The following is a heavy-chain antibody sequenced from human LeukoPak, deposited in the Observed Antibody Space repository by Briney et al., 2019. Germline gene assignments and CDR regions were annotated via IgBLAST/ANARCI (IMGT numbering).Heavy chain of an antibody. J-gene: IGHJ4*02. Sequence: SETLSLTCTVSGGSVSSSSYYWSWIRQPPGKGLEWIGYIYYSGSTNYNPSLKSRVTISVDTSKNQFSLKLSSVTAADTAVYYCARGGRWGQGTLVTVSS. CDR3: ARGGR. CDR1: GGSVSSSSYY. CDR2: IYYSGST. V-gene: IGHV4-61*01.